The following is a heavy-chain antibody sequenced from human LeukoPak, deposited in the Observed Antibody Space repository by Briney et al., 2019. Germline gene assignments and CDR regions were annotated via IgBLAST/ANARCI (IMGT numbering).Heavy chain of an antibody. CDR3: ARDNPVDYYNNYGMDV. J-gene: IGHJ6*02. V-gene: IGHV4-4*07. CDR1: GDSTSSFY. CDR2: FYNSGNI. Sequence: PSKTLSLTCIVSGDSTSSFYWNWIRQSAGKGLEWIGRFYNSGNIKYNPSLKSRVTMSVDTSQKQFSLKLSSVTAADTAVYYCARDNPVDYYNNYGMDVWGQGITVTVSS.